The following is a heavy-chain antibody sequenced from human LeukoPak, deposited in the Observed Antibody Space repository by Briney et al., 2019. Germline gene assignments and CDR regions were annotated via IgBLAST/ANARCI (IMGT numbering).Heavy chain of an antibody. CDR1: GFTFSSYA. CDR2: ISSLGGDT. Sequence: GGSLRLSCAASGFTFSSYAMSWVRQAPGKGLEWVSTISSLGGDTYYADSVKGRFTISRDNSKNMLYLQMISLRVEDTAVYYCAKDALMIQRPTGLYWGQGTLVTVSS. D-gene: IGHD3-16*01. V-gene: IGHV3-23*01. CDR3: AKDALMIQRPTGLY. J-gene: IGHJ4*02.